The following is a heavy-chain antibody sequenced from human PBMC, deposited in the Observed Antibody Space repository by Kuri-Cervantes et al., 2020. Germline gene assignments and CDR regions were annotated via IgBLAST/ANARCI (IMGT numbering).Heavy chain of an antibody. CDR3: ARAHYYDSSGYFLNYYGMDV. CDR1: GFTFSSYA. CDR2: ISGSGGST. D-gene: IGHD3-22*01. J-gene: IGHJ6*02. Sequence: GESLKISCAASGFTFSSYAMSWARQAPGKGLEWVSAISGSGGSTYYADSVKGRFTISRDNSKNTLYLQMNSLRAEDTAVYYCARAHYYDSSGYFLNYYGMDVWGQGTTVTVSS. V-gene: IGHV3-23*01.